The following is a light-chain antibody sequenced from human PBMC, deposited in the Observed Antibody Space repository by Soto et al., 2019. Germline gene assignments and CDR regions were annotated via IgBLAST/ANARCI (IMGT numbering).Light chain of an antibody. CDR1: RSVSSY. Sequence: EIVLTQSPVTLSLSPGESATLSCRASRSVSSYLAWYQQKPGQAPRLLIYDASDRATGIPVKFTGSGSGTDFTLTISSLEPEDFGVYYCQQRSSWPLSFGQGTKLEIK. V-gene: IGKV3-11*01. CDR2: DAS. J-gene: IGKJ2*01. CDR3: QQRSSWPLS.